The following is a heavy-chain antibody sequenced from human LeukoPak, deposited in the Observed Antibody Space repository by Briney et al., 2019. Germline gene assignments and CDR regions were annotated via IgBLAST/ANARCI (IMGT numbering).Heavy chain of an antibody. D-gene: IGHD1-1*01. J-gene: IGHJ6*03. CDR1: GGTFSSYT. V-gene: IGHV1-69*04. CDR3: ARDLGAPTGTTDYYYYYMDV. Sequence: SVKVSCKASGGTFSSYTISWVRQAPGQGFEWMGRIIPILGIANYAQKFQGRVTITADKSTSTAYMELSSLRSEDTAVYYCARDLGAPTGTTDYYYYYMDVWGKGTTVTVSS. CDR2: IIPILGIA.